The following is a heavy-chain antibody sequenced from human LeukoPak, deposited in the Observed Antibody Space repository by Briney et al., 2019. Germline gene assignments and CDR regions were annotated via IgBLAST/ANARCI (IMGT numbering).Heavy chain of an antibody. CDR1: GGSFSGYY. CDR3: ARGLRGYNSRKKEGYYYYMDV. J-gene: IGHJ6*03. CDR2: INHSGST. V-gene: IGHV4-34*01. D-gene: IGHD6-13*01. Sequence: PSETLSLTCAVYGGSFSGYYWSWIRQPPGKGLEWIGEINHSGSTNYNPSLKSRVTISVDTSKNQFSLKLSSVTAADTAVYYCARGLRGYNSRKKEGYYYYMDVWGKGTTVTVSS.